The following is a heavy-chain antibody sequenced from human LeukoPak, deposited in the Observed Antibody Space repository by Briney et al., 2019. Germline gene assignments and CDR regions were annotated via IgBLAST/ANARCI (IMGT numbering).Heavy chain of an antibody. CDR3: AKGYIPRVTATALDY. CDR2: ISGSGGST. V-gene: IGHV3-23*01. Sequence: GGSLRLSCAASGFTFSSYGMSWVRQAPGKGLEWVSVISGSGGSTYYADSVKGRFTISRDNSKNTLYLQMNSLRAEDTAVYYCAKGYIPRVTATALDYWGQGTLVTVSS. J-gene: IGHJ4*02. CDR1: GFTFSSYG. D-gene: IGHD2-21*02.